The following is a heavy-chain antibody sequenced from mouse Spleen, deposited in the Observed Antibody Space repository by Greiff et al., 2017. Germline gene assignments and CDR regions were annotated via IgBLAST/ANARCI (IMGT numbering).Heavy chain of an antibody. J-gene: IGHJ3*01. Sequence: EVQRVESGAELVRSGASVKLSCTASGFNIKDYYMHWVKQRPEQGLEWIGWIDPENGDTEYAPKFQGKATMTADTSSNTAYLQLSSLTSEDTAVYYCARGGFYDGYYLAWFAYWGQGTLVTVSA. V-gene: IGHV14-4*02. D-gene: IGHD2-3*01. CDR2: IDPENGDT. CDR1: GFNIKDYY. CDR3: ARGGFYDGYYLAWFAY.